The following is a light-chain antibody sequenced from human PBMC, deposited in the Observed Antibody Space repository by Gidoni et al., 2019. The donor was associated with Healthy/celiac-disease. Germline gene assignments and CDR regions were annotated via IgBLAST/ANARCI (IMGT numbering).Light chain of an antibody. V-gene: IGKV2-28*01. J-gene: IGKJ1*01. CDR1: QSLLHSNGYNY. CDR2: LGS. CDR3: MQALQTPRT. Sequence: SISCSSSQSLLHSNGYNYLDWYLQKPGQSSQLLIYLGSNRASGVPDRCSGRGSGTDFTLKISRVEAEDVGVYYCMQALQTPRTFGQXTKVEIK.